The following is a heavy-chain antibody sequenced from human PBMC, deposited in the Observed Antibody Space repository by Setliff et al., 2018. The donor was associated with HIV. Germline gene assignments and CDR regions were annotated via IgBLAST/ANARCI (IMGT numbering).Heavy chain of an antibody. Sequence: ASVKVSCKASGYTFTGYYMHWVRQAPGQGLEWMGWINPNSGGTNYAQKFQGRVTMTGDTSISTAYMELSRLRSDDTAVYYCVRATMVRGANNWFDPWGQGTLVTVSS. D-gene: IGHD3-10*01. CDR3: VRATMVRGANNWFDP. J-gene: IGHJ5*02. CDR1: GYTFTGYY. CDR2: INPNSGGT. V-gene: IGHV1-2*02.